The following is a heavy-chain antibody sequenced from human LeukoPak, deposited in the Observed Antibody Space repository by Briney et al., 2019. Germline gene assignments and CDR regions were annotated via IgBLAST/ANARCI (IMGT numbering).Heavy chain of an antibody. J-gene: IGHJ6*04. CDR2: IYYSGST. D-gene: IGHD3-16*01. CDR3: ARHGGSPIMDV. CDR1: SGSISGYY. Sequence: SETLSLTCTVSSGSISGYYWSWIRQPPGKGLEWIGYIYYSGSTNYNPSLKSRVTISVDTSKKQFSLKLSSVTAAATAVYYCARHGGSPIMDVWGKGTTVTVSS. V-gene: IGHV4-59*08.